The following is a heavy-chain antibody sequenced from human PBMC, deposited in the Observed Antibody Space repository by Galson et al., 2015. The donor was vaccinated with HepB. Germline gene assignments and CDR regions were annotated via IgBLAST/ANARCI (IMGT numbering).Heavy chain of an antibody. V-gene: IGHV4-39*01. CDR1: GGSISSSSYY. Sequence: SETLSLTCTVSGGSISSSSYYWGWIRQPPGKGLEWIGSIYYSGSTYYNPSLKSRVTISVDTSKNQFSLKLSSVTAADTAVYYCARPAGGVDYWGQGTLVTVSS. J-gene: IGHJ4*02. D-gene: IGHD3-10*01. CDR2: IYYSGST. CDR3: ARPAGGVDY.